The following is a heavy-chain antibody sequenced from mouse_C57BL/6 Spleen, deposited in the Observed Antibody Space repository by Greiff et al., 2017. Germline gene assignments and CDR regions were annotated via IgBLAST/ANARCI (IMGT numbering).Heavy chain of an antibody. CDR3: ARETLRYFPIMDD. J-gene: IGHJ4*01. CDR2: IYPRDGST. Sequence: QVQLQQSDAELVKPGASVKISCKVSGYTFTGHTIHWMKQRPEQGLEWIGYIYPRDGSTKYNAKFKGKVTLTADKSSSTAYMQLNSLTSEDSAVYFYARETLRYFPIMDDWGQGTSVTVSS. D-gene: IGHD1-1*01. V-gene: IGHV1-78*01. CDR1: GYTFTGHT.